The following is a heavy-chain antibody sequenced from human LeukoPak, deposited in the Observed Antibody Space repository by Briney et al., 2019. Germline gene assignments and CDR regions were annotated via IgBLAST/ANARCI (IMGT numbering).Heavy chain of an antibody. D-gene: IGHD5-18*01. Sequence: GGSLRLSCAASGISFSGSALHWVRQASGEGLEWVGRIRSKANSYATAYAASVKGRFTISRDDSKNTAYLQMNSLKTEDTAVYYCSRHSSYVDTAMVTEGHGMDVWGQGTTVTVSS. V-gene: IGHV3-73*01. J-gene: IGHJ6*02. CDR3: SRHSSYVDTAMVTEGHGMDV. CDR2: IRSKANSYAT. CDR1: GISFSGSA.